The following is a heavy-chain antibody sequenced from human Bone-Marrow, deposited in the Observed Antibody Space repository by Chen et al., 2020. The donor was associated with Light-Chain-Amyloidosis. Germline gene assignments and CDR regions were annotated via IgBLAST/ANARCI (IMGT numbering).Heavy chain of an antibody. V-gene: IGHV5-51*01. CDR1: GYTFPNYW. CDR3: ARRRDGYNFDY. D-gene: IGHD5-12*01. CDR2: IYPDDSDA. J-gene: IGHJ4*02. Sequence: EVQLEQSGPEVKKPGESLKISCKGSGYTFPNYWIGRGRQMPGKGLEWMGVIYPDDSDARYSPSFEGQVTSSADKSITTAYLQWRSLKASDTAMYYCARRRDGYNFDYWGQGTLVTVSS.